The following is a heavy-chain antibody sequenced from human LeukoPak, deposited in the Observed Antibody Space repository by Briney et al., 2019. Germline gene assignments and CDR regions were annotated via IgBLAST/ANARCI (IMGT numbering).Heavy chain of an antibody. J-gene: IGHJ4*02. V-gene: IGHV4-34*01. CDR2: IKHGGGT. Sequence: SETLSLTCDVYGGSFSDYYWTWIRQPPGKRPEWIGGIKHGGGTNYNPSLKSRVTISLDTSKNQFSLHLKSVTAADTAVYYCARGIVLKLYAVLDSWGQGTLVTVSS. CDR3: ARGIVLKLYAVLDS. D-gene: IGHD2-8*01. CDR1: GGSFSDYY.